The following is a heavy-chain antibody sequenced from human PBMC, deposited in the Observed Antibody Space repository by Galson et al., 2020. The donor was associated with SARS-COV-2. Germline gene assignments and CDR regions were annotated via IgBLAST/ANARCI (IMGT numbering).Heavy chain of an antibody. CDR2: IRNNGGST. J-gene: IGHJ2*01. CDR1: GFTFSSYA. D-gene: IGHD2-2*01. V-gene: IGHV3-23*01. CDR3: ARVKGDQLFHWYFDL. Sequence: TGGSMSLSCAASGFTFSSYAMNWVRHTPGKGLEWASGIRNNGGSTYYAASVKGRLSISRDNSKKTVYLEMNNLRAEDTAVYYCARVKGDQLFHWYFDLWGRGTLVTVSS.